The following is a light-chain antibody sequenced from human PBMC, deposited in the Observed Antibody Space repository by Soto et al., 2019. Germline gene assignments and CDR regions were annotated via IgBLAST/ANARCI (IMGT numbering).Light chain of an antibody. CDR1: GSDVGYYNY. CDR2: DVS. J-gene: IGLJ1*01. Sequence: QSVLTQPASVSGSPGQSITISCTGTGSDVGYYNYVSWYQQYPGEAPTLIIYDVSNRPSGVSDRFSGSKSGNTASLTISGLQAEDEADYYCSSYTGSFYPYVFGTGTKLTVL. CDR3: SSYTGSFYPYV. V-gene: IGLV2-14*03.